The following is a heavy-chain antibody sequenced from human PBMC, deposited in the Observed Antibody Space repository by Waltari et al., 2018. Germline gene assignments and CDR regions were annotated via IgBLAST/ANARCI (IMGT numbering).Heavy chain of an antibody. D-gene: IGHD4-17*01. CDR3: ARSLLYGDYGVPAYYFDY. Sequence: QVQLQESGPGLVKPSETLSLTCTVSGGSISNYFWSWIRQPPGKGLEWIGYIYYSGSTNYNPSLKSRVTISVDTSKSQFSLKLSSVTAADTAVYYCARSLLYGDYGVPAYYFDYWGQGTLVTVSS. CDR2: IYYSGST. CDR1: GGSISNYF. J-gene: IGHJ4*02. V-gene: IGHV4-59*01.